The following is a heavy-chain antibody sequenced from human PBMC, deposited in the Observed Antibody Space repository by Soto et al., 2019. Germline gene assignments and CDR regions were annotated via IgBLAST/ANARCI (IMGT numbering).Heavy chain of an antibody. CDR3: ARVGNYDISTGQAGAFDI. CDR2: INPNSGGT. Sequence: ASVKVSCKASGYTFTGYYIHWVRQAPGQGLEWMGWINPNSGGTNYAQKFQGWVTMTRDTSISTAYMELSRLRSDDTAVYYCARVGNYDISTGQAGAFDIWGQGTMVTVSS. D-gene: IGHD3-9*01. CDR1: GYTFTGYY. V-gene: IGHV1-2*04. J-gene: IGHJ3*02.